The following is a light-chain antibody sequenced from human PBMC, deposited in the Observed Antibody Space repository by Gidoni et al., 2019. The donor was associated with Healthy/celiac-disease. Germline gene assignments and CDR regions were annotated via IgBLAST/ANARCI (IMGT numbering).Light chain of an antibody. CDR2: GAS. Sequence: EIVMMQSPATLSVSPGARDTLSCSASQSVSSNLAWYQQKPGQAPRLLIYGASTRATGSPARCSGGGSWTEFTLTISSLQSEDFAVDYCQQYNNWPPFTFGQGTKLEIK. CDR1: QSVSSN. J-gene: IGKJ2*01. V-gene: IGKV3-15*01. CDR3: QQYNNWPPFT.